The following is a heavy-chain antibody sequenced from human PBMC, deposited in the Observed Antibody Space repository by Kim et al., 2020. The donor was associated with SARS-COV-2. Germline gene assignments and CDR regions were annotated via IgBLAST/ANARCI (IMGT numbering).Heavy chain of an antibody. J-gene: IGHJ4*02. CDR2: DGSEA. V-gene: IGHV3-7*01. CDR3: ARGDGLN. Sequence: DGSEANYVDSMKGRFTSSRDNTKNSLYLQVNSLRVEDTALYYCARGDGLNWGQGTLVTVSS.